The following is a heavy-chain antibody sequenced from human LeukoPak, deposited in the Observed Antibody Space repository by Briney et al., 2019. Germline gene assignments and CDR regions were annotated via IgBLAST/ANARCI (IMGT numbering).Heavy chain of an antibody. V-gene: IGHV4-34*01. Sequence: SETLSLTCAVYGGSFSGYYWSWIRQPPGKGLEWIGETNRSGSTNYNPSLKSRVTISVDTSKNQFSLKLSSVTAADTAVYYCATRAGKLGIPHWGQGTLVTVSS. CDR3: ATRAGKLGIPH. CDR2: TNRSGST. J-gene: IGHJ4*02. D-gene: IGHD7-27*01. CDR1: GGSFSGYY.